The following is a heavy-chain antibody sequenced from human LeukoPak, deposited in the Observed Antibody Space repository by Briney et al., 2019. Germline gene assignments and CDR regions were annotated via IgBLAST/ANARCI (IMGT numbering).Heavy chain of an antibody. CDR2: ISVSGGST. D-gene: IGHD4-17*01. V-gene: IGHV3-23*01. CDR1: GFTFSSYA. CDR3: ARDTYGDGFDY. J-gene: IGHJ4*02. Sequence: PGGSLRLPCAASGFTFSSYAMTWVRQAPGKGLEWVSGISVSGGSTYYADSVKGRFTISRDTSKNTLYLQMNSLRAEDTAVYYCARDTYGDGFDYWGQGTLVTVSS.